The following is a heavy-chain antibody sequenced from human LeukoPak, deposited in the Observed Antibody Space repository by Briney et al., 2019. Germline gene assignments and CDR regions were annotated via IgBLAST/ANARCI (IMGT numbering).Heavy chain of an antibody. V-gene: IGHV3-43*01. CDR3: AREGGRYDSSGYYDY. CDR2: ISWDGGST. CDR1: GFTFDDYT. D-gene: IGHD3-22*01. J-gene: IGHJ4*02. Sequence: GGSLRLSCAASGFTFDDYTMHWVRQAPGKGLEWVSLISWDGGSTYYADSVKGRFTTSRDNSKNSLCLQMNSLRAEDTALYYCAREGGRYDSSGYYDYWGQGTLVTVSS.